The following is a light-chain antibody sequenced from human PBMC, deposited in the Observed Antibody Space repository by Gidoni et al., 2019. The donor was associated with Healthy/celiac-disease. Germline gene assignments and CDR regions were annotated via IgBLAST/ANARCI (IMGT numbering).Light chain of an antibody. J-gene: IGKJ4*01. CDR1: QSLLHSNGDNY. CDR2: WCS. Sequence: DSVMTQSPVYLTVTPGEPSSISGRSSQSLLHSNGDNYLYWYLQKPGQSPQLLIQWCSNRASGVPDRFSGSGSGTDFTLKISRVAAEDVGVYYCMQALQTPPTFXGXTKVXIK. CDR3: MQALQTPPT. V-gene: IGKV2-28*01.